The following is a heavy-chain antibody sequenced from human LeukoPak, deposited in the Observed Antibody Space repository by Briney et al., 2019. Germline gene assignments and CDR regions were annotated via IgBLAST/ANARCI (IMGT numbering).Heavy chain of an antibody. CDR1: GFTFSSYA. Sequence: PGGSLRLSRAASGFTFSSYAMHWVRQAPGKGLEWVAVISYDGSNKYYADSVKGRFTISRDNSKNTLYLQMNSLRAEDTAVYYCARVEFSSGWYGLFDYWGQGTLVTVSS. CDR3: ARVEFSSGWYGLFDY. CDR2: ISYDGSNK. D-gene: IGHD6-19*01. V-gene: IGHV3-30*04. J-gene: IGHJ4*02.